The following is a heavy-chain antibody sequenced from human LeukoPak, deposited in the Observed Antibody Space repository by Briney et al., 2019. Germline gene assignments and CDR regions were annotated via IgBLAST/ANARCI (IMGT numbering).Heavy chain of an antibody. J-gene: IGHJ3*02. CDR2: MNPVSGNA. CDR3: ARGGYYDSSGSWDI. CDR1: GYTFTNFD. Sequence: ASVKVSCKASGYTFTNFDINWVRQAPGQGLEWMGWMNPVSGNAGSAQKFQGRVTMTRDTSTSTVYMELSSLRSEDTAVYYCARGGYYDSSGSWDIWGQGTMVTVSS. D-gene: IGHD3-22*01. V-gene: IGHV1-8*01.